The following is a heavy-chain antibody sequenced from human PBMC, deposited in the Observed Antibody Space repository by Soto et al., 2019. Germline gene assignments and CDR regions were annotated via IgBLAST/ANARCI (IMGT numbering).Heavy chain of an antibody. D-gene: IGHD3-9*01. CDR3: AGGGYYILTYSWHCYLDV. CDR1: GFTFNNYA. V-gene: IGHV3-21*01. J-gene: IGHJ6*03. CDR2: ISGSTSYI. Sequence: EVQLMESGGGLVKPGGSLRLSCAASGFTFNNYAMNWVRQAPGKGLEWVSSISGSTSYIYYTDSVKGRFTISRDNAKNSLYLQMNSLRDENTALYYCAGGGYYILTYSWHCYLDVWGQGTPVTVSS.